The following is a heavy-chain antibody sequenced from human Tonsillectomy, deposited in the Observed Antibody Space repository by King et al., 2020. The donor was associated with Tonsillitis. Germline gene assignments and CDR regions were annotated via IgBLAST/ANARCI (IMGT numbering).Heavy chain of an antibody. CDR1: GFTFNSYG. J-gene: IGHJ3*02. Sequence: VQLVESGGGVVQPGRSLRLSCVASGFTFNSYGIHWVRQAPGKGLEWVAVIWYDGSNKYYADSVKGRFSISRDNSKNTLYLQMDSLRAEDTAVYYCARDRIVAVIGGGFDIWGQGTMVTVSS. CDR2: IWYDGSNK. D-gene: IGHD3-22*01. V-gene: IGHV3-33*08. CDR3: ARDRIVAVIGGGFDI.